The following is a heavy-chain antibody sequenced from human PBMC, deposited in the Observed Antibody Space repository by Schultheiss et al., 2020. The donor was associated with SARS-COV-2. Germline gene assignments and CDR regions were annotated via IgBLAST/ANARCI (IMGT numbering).Heavy chain of an antibody. Sequence: GGSLRLSCAASGFTFDDYAMHWVRQAPGKGLEWVSLISGDGGSTYYADSVKGRFTISRDNAKNSLYLQMNSLRAEDTAVYYCASTVTRNYYYGMDVWGQGTTVTVSS. CDR2: ISGDGGST. J-gene: IGHJ6*02. D-gene: IGHD4-17*01. CDR3: ASTVTRNYYYGMDV. CDR1: GFTFDDYA. V-gene: IGHV3-43*02.